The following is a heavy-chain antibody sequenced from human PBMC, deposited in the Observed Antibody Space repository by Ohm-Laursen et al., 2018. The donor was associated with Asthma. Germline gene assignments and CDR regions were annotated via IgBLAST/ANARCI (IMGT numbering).Heavy chain of an antibody. V-gene: IGHV3-74*01. Sequence: SLRLSCSASGFTFSSYWMHWVRQAPGKGLVWVSRINSDGSSTSYADSVKGRFTISRDNAKNTLYLQMNSLRAEDTAVYYCARAARLRFLEWLFDPWGQGTLVTVSS. CDR3: ARAARLRFLEWLFDP. D-gene: IGHD3-3*01. CDR2: INSDGSST. CDR1: GFTFSSYW. J-gene: IGHJ5*02.